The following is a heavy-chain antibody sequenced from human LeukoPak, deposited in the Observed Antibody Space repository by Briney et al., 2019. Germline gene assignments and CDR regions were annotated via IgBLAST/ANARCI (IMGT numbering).Heavy chain of an antibody. CDR1: GVTFSSYA. D-gene: IGHD6-19*01. J-gene: IGHJ4*02. CDR3: AAKRMAGTGYYFES. Sequence: AGGSLRLSCAASGVTFSSYAMNWVRQAPGKGLEWVSSLHGNGDETHYADSVKGRFTISRDNSKATLYLQMNSLRADDTALYYRAAKRMAGTGYYFESWGQGTLVTVSS. CDR2: LHGNGDET. V-gene: IGHV3-23*01.